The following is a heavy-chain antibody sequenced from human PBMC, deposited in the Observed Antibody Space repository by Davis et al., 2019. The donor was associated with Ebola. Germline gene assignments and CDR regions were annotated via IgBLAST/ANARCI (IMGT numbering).Heavy chain of an antibody. CDR2: INPNSGGT. CDR1: GYTFTGYY. J-gene: IGHJ6*02. CDR3: ARDPLFALMVYGDYYYYGMDV. Sequence: ASVKVSCKASGYTFTGYYMHWVRQAPGQGLEWMGWINPNSGGTNYAQKLQGRVTMTTDTSTSTAYMELRSLRSDDTAVYYCARDPLFALMVYGDYYYYGMDVWGQGTTVTVSS. V-gene: IGHV1-2*02. D-gene: IGHD2-8*01.